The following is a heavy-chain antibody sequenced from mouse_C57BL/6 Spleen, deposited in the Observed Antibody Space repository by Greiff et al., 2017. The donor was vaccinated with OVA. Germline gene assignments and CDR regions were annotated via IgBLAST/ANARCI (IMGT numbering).Heavy chain of an antibody. CDR3: ARGPYDYRSDYAMDY. D-gene: IGHD2-4*01. V-gene: IGHV1-54*01. Sequence: QVQLQQSGAELVRPGTSVKVSCKASGYAFTNYLIEWVKQRPGQGLEWIGVINPGSGGTNYNEKFKGKATLTADKSSSTAYMQLSSLTSEDSAVYFCARGPYDYRSDYAMDYWGQGTSVTVSS. CDR1: GYAFTNYL. CDR2: INPGSGGT. J-gene: IGHJ4*01.